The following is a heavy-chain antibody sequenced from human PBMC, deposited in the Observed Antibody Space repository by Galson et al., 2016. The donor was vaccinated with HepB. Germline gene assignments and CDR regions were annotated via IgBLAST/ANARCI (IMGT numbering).Heavy chain of an antibody. CDR1: GITFSRYA. V-gene: IGHV3-23*01. CDR3: AKAQGPQHQMYHYFDY. J-gene: IGHJ4*02. CDR2: LSDSGGST. Sequence: SLRLSCAASGITFSRYAMSWVRQAPGKGLEWVSGLSDSGGSTDYTGSVKGRFTITRENSKNTLYLQMNSLRAEDTAVYYCAKAQGPQHQMYHYFDYWGQGTLVTVSS. D-gene: IGHD2-2*01.